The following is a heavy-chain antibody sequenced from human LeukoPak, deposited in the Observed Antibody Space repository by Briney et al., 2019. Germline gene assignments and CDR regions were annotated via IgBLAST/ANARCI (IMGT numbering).Heavy chain of an antibody. Sequence: PGGSLRLSCVASGFSSSDSVIHWVRQAPGKGPEWVAVISHDVKTTYYADSAKGRFTISRDNSRNTVFLQMNRLRPEDTAVYYCVKEAYYGWGSSPTFYFDYWGQGTRVTVSS. J-gene: IGHJ4*02. V-gene: IGHV3-30*04. CDR3: VKEAYYGWGSSPTFYFDY. D-gene: IGHD3-10*01. CDR2: ISHDVKTT. CDR1: GFSSSDSV.